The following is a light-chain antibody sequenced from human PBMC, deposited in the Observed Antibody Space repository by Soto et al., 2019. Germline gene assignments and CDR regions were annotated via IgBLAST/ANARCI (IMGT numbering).Light chain of an antibody. Sequence: EIVLTQSPATLSLSPGERATLSCRASQSVSSYLAWYQQKPGQAPRLLIYDASNRATGIPARFSGSGSGTDFTLTISSLEPEDFAVYYCQQAERKKFGQGTKVEIK. V-gene: IGKV3-11*01. CDR3: QQAERKK. CDR1: QSVSSY. CDR2: DAS. J-gene: IGKJ1*01.